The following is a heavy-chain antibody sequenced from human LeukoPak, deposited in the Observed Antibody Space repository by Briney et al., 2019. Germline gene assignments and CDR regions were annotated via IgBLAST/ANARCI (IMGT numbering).Heavy chain of an antibody. Sequence: ASVKVSCKASGYTFTSYDINWVRQATGQGPEWMGWMNPNSGNTGYAQKFQGRVTMTRNTSISTAYMELSSLRSEDTAVYYCAIHLRKQLVVGYFDYWGQGTLVTVSS. CDR2: MNPNSGNT. CDR1: GYTFTSYD. D-gene: IGHD6-13*01. CDR3: AIHLRKQLVVGYFDY. J-gene: IGHJ4*02. V-gene: IGHV1-8*01.